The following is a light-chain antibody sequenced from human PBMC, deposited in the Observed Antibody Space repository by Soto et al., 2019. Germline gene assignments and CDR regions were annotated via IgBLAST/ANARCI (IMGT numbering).Light chain of an antibody. CDR1: QSVSSN. CDR2: GAS. V-gene: IGKV3-15*01. J-gene: IGKJ2*01. CDR3: QQYTNWPVYT. Sequence: EIVMTQSPATLSVSPGERATLSCRASQSVSSNLAWYQQKPGQVPRLLVYGASTRATGIPARFSGSWSGTEFTLTISSLQSEDFAVYYCQQYTNWPVYTFGQGTKLEIK.